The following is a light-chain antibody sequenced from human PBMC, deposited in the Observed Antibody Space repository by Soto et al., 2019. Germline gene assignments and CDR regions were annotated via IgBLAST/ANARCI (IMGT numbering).Light chain of an antibody. V-gene: IGKV1-9*01. CDR2: GAF. CDR3: QQLNNYPPFT. J-gene: IGKJ3*01. Sequence: IQLTQSPSPLSASIGDRVSITCRASQDIKTYVAWYQQKPGKAPKLLIYGAFTLQSGVPSRFNGSGSGTDFTLTISRLQPEDFATYYCQQLNNYPPFTFGPGTTVDLE. CDR1: QDIKTY.